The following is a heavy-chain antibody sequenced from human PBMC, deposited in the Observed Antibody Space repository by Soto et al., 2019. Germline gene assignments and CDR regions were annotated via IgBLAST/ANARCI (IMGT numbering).Heavy chain of an antibody. J-gene: IGHJ3*02. D-gene: IGHD2-2*01. V-gene: IGHV3-33*01. CDR3: ARDWEKLGYCSSTSCHPVGAFDI. CDR1: GFTFSSYG. CDR2: IWYDGSNK. Sequence: QVQLVESGGGVVQPGRSLRLSCAASGFTFSSYGMHWVRQAPGKGLEWVAVIWYDGSNKYYADSVKGRFTISRDNSKNTLYLQMNSLRAEDTAVYYCARDWEKLGYCSSTSCHPVGAFDIWGQGTMVTVSS.